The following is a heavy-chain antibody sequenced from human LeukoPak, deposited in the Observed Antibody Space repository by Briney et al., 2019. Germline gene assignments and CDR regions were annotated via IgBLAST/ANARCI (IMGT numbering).Heavy chain of an antibody. Sequence: GGSLRLSCAASGFTLSSYEMNWVRQAPGKGLEGVSYISSSGSTIYYADSVKGRFTISRDNAKNSLYLQMNSLRAEDTAVYYCARDYDSSGYYGPYFDYWGQGTLVTVSS. D-gene: IGHD3-22*01. V-gene: IGHV3-48*03. J-gene: IGHJ4*02. CDR2: ISSSGSTI. CDR3: ARDYDSSGYYGPYFDY. CDR1: GFTLSSYE.